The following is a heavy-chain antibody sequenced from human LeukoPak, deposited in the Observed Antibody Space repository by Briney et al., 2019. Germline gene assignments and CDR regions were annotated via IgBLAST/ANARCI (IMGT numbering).Heavy chain of an antibody. Sequence: GGSLRLSCAASGFSFSGYGMHWVRQAPGKGLEWVAVISYDGSDKKYGDSVKGRLTISRDNSKNTLYLQMNSLTVADTAVYHCTTEGGGSGWSTFDYWGQGTLVTVSS. CDR1: GFSFSGYG. V-gene: IGHV3-30*03. CDR3: TTEGGGSGWSTFDY. D-gene: IGHD6-19*01. CDR2: ISYDGSDK. J-gene: IGHJ4*02.